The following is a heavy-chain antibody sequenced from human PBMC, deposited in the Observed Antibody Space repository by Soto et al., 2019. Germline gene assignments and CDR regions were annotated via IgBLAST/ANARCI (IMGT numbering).Heavy chain of an antibody. CDR2: ITYDGISK. V-gene: IGHV3-30-3*01. D-gene: IGHD6-19*01. Sequence: PGGSLRVSCAAAGFTFSGYGMHWVRQTPGKGLEWVAVITYDGISKYYGDSVKGRFTISRDNPKNTLYLQMNSLRAEDTAMYYCARDAQWLAYFDYWGQGTLVTVSS. CDR1: GFTFSGYG. J-gene: IGHJ4*02. CDR3: ARDAQWLAYFDY.